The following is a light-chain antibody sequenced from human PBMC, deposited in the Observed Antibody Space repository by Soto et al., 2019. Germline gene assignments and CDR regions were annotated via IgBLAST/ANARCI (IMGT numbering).Light chain of an antibody. CDR3: SSYTLTNSWV. V-gene: IGLV2-14*01. J-gene: IGLJ3*02. CDR1: SRDVGASNR. Sequence: QSALTQPASVTGSPGQSITISCTGTSRDVGASNRVSWYQHYPGTAPKLIIYEVANRPSGVSDRFSASKSGNTASLIISGLQPEDEADYYCSSYTLTNSWVFGGGTKVTVL. CDR2: EVA.